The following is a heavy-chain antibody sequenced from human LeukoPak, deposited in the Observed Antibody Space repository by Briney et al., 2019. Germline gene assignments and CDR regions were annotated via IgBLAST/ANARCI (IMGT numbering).Heavy chain of an antibody. CDR1: GFTFSSYW. D-gene: IGHD4-17*01. V-gene: IGHV3-74*01. J-gene: IGHJ6*02. Sequence: PGGSLRLSRAASGFTFSSYWMHWVRQAPGKGLVWVSRINSDGSSTSYADSVKGRFTISRDNAKNTLYLQMNSLRAEDTAVYYCARLPSMTTVTYYYYYGMDVWGQGTTVTVSS. CDR2: INSDGSST. CDR3: ARLPSMTTVTYYYYYGMDV.